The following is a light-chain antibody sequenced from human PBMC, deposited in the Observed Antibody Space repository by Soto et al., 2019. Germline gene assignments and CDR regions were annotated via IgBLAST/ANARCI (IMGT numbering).Light chain of an antibody. CDR3: SSYTSSSTPCV. CDR2: EVS. Sequence: QSVLTQPASVSGSPGQSITISCTGTSSDVGGYNYVSWHQQHPGKAPKLMIYEVSNRPSGVSNRFSGSKSGNTASLTISGLQAEDEADYYCSSYTSSSTPCVFGTGTKVTVL. J-gene: IGLJ1*01. CDR1: SSDVGGYNY. V-gene: IGLV2-14*01.